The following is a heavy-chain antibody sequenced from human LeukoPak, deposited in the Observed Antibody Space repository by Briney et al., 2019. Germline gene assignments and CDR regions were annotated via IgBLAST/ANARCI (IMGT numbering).Heavy chain of an antibody. D-gene: IGHD3-22*01. CDR1: GGTFSSYA. CDR3: ARDPNYYDSSGYSLNAFDI. V-gene: IGHV1-69*06. Sequence: GASVKVSCKASGGTFSSYAISWVRQAPGQGLEWMGGIIRIFGTANYAQKFQGRVTITADKSTSTAYMELSSLRSEDTAVYYCARDPNYYDSSGYSLNAFDIWGQGTMVTVSS. CDR2: IIRIFGTA. J-gene: IGHJ3*02.